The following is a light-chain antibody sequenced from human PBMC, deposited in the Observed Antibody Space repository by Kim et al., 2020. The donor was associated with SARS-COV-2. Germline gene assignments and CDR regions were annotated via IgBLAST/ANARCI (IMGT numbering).Light chain of an antibody. CDR1: ETISTY. J-gene: IGKJ4*01. CDR3: QQSYGIPLT. CDR2: GAS. V-gene: IGKV1-39*01. Sequence: ASVGDRVTITCRASETISTYLNWYQQKPGKVPSLLIYGASSLHSGVPSRFSGSGSGTDFTLTISSLQPEDFATYYCQQSYGIPLTFGGGTKVDIK.